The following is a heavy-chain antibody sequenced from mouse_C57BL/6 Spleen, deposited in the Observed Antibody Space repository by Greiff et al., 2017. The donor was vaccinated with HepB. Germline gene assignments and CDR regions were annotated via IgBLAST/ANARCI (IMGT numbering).Heavy chain of an antibody. CDR2: IDTENGDT. D-gene: IGHD2-3*01. V-gene: IGHV14-4*01. J-gene: IGHJ3*01. Sequence: EVQLQQSGAELVRPGASVKLSCTASGFNMKDDYMHWVKQRPEPGLEWIGWIDTENGDTEYASKFQGKATITADTSSNTVYLQLSSLTSEDTAVYDCASIYDGYYLSWFAYWGQGTLVTVSA. CDR1: GFNMKDDY. CDR3: ASIYDGYYLSWFAY.